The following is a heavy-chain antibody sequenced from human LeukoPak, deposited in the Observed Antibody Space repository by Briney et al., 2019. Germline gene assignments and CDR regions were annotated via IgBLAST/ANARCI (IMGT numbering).Heavy chain of an antibody. CDR1: GFTFSSYA. CDR2: ISYDGSNK. J-gene: IGHJ4*02. D-gene: IGHD4-17*01. Sequence: GGSLRLSCAASGFTFSSYAMHWVRQAPGKGLEWVAVISYDGSNKYYADSVKGRFTISRDNSKNTLYLQMNSLRAEDTAVYYCAREGGHLPYGDYGYFDYWGQGTLVTVSS. V-gene: IGHV3-30-3*01. CDR3: AREGGHLPYGDYGYFDY.